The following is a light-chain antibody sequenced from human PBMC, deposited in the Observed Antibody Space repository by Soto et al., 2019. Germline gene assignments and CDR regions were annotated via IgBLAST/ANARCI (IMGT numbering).Light chain of an antibody. V-gene: IGLV2-14*01. CDR1: SSDVGGYNY. J-gene: IGLJ1*01. CDR3: SSYTSSSTLYV. Sequence: QSALTQPRSVSGSPGQSVTISCTGTSSDVGGYNYVSWYQQHPGKAPKLMIYEVNNRPSGVSNRFSGSKSGNTASLTISGLQAEDEADYYCSSYTSSSTLYVFGTGTKVTVL. CDR2: EVN.